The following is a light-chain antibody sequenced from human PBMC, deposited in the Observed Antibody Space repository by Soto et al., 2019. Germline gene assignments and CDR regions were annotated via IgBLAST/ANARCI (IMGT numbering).Light chain of an antibody. CDR1: QSLLHITGETF. V-gene: IGKV2D-29*02. J-gene: IGKJ5*01. Sequence: DVVMTPTPLSLSVAPGQPASISCKSSQSLLHITGETFLFWYLQKPGQSPQLLLYEFSTRVSGVPDRFSGSGSGTDCTLEISRVETDDVGIYYCMQSTQLPPTFGQGTRLGIE. CDR2: EFS. CDR3: MQSTQLPPT.